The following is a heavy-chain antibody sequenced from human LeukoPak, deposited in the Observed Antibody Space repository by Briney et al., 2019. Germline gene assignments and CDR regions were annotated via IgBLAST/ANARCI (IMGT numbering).Heavy chain of an antibody. J-gene: IGHJ4*02. CDR3: AHGAMYQLDY. CDR2: IIGGAGST. V-gene: IGHV3-23*01. Sequence: GGSLRLSCAASGFTFSSYSMSWVRQAPGKGLEWVSGIIGGAGSTYYADSVKGRFTISGDNSKNTLFLQMNSLRAEDTAVYYCAHGAMYQLDYWGQGTLVTVSS. D-gene: IGHD2-2*01. CDR1: GFTFSSYS.